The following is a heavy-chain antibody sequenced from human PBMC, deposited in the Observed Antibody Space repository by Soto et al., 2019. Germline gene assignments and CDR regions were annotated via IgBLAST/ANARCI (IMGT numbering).Heavy chain of an antibody. V-gene: IGHV1-69*13. CDR1: GGTFSSYA. J-gene: IGHJ2*01. Sequence: SVKVSCKASGGTFSSYAISWVRQAPGQGLEWMGGIIPIFGTANYAQKFQGRVTITADESTSTAYMELSSLRSEDTAVYYCARGYYDSSGYYLYWYFDLWGRGTLVTVSS. CDR3: ARGYYDSSGYYLYWYFDL. CDR2: IIPIFGTA. D-gene: IGHD3-22*01.